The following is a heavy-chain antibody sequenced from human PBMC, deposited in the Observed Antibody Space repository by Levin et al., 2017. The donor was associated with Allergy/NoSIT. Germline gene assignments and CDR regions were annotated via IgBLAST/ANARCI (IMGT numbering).Heavy chain of an antibody. D-gene: IGHD4-17*01. J-gene: IGHJ4*02. V-gene: IGHV3-74*01. CDR3: VRDESATVTTFDY. CDR2: INSDGSTT. CDR1: GFTFSSYW. Sequence: GESLKISCAASGFTFSSYWMHWVRQAPGKGLVWVSRINSDGSTTSYADSVKGRFTISRDNAKNTLYLQMNSLRAEDTAVYYCVRDESATVTTFDYWGQGTLVTVSS.